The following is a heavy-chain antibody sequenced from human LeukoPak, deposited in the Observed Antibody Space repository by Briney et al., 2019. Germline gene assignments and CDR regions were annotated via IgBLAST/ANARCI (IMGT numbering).Heavy chain of an antibody. CDR3: AIMHPYYDGSGYWVQ. CDR2: ISTSGGST. CDR1: GFTFSSYA. J-gene: IGHJ4*02. D-gene: IGHD3-22*01. Sequence: GQSMRLSCAASGFTFSSYAMSWVRQAPGKGLEWVSGISTSGGSTSYADSVKGRFTISRDNPRNTLYMQMNSLRAEDTAVYYCAIMHPYYDGSGYWVQWGQGSLVTVSS. V-gene: IGHV3-23*01.